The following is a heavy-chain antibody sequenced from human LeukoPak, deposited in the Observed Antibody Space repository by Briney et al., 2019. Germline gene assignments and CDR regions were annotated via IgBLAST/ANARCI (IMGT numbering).Heavy chain of an antibody. V-gene: IGHV3-20*04. D-gene: IGHD1-26*01. J-gene: IGHJ6*03. Sequence: GGSLRRSCVAAGFTFDDHGMRWVRQGPGKGLEWVAGINWNGGSTGYADSVKGRFTISRDNAQNSLYLQMNSLRAEDTAVYYCAKTGSYYAYYYYYMDVWGKGTTVTVSS. CDR3: AKTGSYYAYYYYYMDV. CDR2: INWNGGST. CDR1: GFTFDDHG.